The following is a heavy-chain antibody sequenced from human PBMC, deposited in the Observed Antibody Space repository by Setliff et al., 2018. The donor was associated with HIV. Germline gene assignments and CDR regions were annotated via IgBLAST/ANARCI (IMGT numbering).Heavy chain of an antibody. Sequence: TLSLTCTVSGGSISSYYWSWIRQPPGKGLEWIGYIYYSGSTNYNPSLTSRVTISADTSRNQFSLKLTSVTAADTAIYYCARGVNFDYWGQGTQVTVSS. CDR1: GGSISSYY. D-gene: IGHD3-3*01. CDR2: IYYSGST. CDR3: ARGVNFDY. J-gene: IGHJ4*02. V-gene: IGHV4-59*01.